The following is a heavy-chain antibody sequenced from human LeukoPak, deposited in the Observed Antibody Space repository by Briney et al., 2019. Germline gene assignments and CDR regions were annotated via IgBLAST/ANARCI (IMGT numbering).Heavy chain of an antibody. CDR3: ARGRIAGPIREYYGMDV. V-gene: IGHV4-59*01. Sequence: SETLSLTCTVSGGSISSYYWSWLRQPPGKGLEWIGYIYYSGSTNYNPSLKSRVTISVDTSKIQFSLKLTSVTAADTAVYFCARGRIAGPIREYYGMDVWGQGTTVTVSS. J-gene: IGHJ6*02. D-gene: IGHD1-14*01. CDR1: GGSISSYY. CDR2: IYYSGST.